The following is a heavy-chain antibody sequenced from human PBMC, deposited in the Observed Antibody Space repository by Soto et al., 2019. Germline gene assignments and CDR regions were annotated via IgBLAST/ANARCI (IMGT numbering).Heavy chain of an antibody. D-gene: IGHD5-12*01. CDR3: ARGADMANMGY. CDR2: ITSSSSSI. Sequence: PGGSLRLSCAASGFSFKTYSMSWVRQVPGKGLEWVSTITSSSSSIYYADSVRGRFTTSRDNAENSLSLQMDSLRADDTAVYYCARGADMANMGYWGQGTLVTVSS. CDR1: GFSFKTYS. J-gene: IGHJ4*02. V-gene: IGHV3-21*01.